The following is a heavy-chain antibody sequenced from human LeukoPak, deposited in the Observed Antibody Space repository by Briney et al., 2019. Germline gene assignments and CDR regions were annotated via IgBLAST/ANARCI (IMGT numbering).Heavy chain of an antibody. J-gene: IGHJ5*02. CDR2: IIPIFGTA. D-gene: IGHD3-9*01. Sequence: SVKVSCKASGYTFTSYYMHWVRQAPGQGLEWMGGIIPIFGTANYAQKFQGRVTITADESTSTAYMELSSLRSEDTAVYYCASHLRYFDWLNWFDPWGQGTLVTVSS. V-gene: IGHV1-69*13. CDR3: ASHLRYFDWLNWFDP. CDR1: GYTFTSYY.